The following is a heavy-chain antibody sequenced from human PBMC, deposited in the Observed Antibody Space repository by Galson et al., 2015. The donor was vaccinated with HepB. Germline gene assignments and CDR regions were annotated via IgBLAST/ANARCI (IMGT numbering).Heavy chain of an antibody. J-gene: IGHJ3*02. D-gene: IGHD1-26*01. V-gene: IGHV3-23*01. CDR2: ISGSGDST. CDR1: GFSFSNYA. Sequence: SLRLSCATSGFSFSNYAMSWVRQAPGKGLEWVSGISGSGDSTYYADSVKGRFTISRDNSKNTLDLQMNSLRAEDTAVYYCARPGVVGATEDAFHIWGQGTMVTVSS. CDR3: ARPGVVGATEDAFHI.